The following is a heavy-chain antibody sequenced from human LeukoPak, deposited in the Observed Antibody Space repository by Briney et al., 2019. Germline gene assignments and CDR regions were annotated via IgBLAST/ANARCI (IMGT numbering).Heavy chain of an antibody. CDR3: ARDRQFRDWFDP. Sequence: SVKVSCKASGYTFTSYGISWVRQAPGQGLEWMGGIIPIFGTANYAQKFQGRVTITADESTSTAYMELSSLRSEDTAVYYCARDRQFRDWFDPWGQGTLVTVSS. CDR2: IIPIFGTA. V-gene: IGHV1-69*13. CDR1: GYTFTSYG. D-gene: IGHD5-24*01. J-gene: IGHJ5*02.